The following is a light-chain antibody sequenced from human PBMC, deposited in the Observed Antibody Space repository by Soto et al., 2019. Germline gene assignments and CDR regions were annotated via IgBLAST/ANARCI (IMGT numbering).Light chain of an antibody. V-gene: IGKV1-12*01. J-gene: IGKJ4*01. CDR3: QQTNTFLPLT. CDR1: QGISNW. Sequence: DIQMTQSPSSVSASVGDRVTITGRASQGISNWLAWYQQQPGKAPKLLIYGASSLQSGVPSRFSGGGSGTHFTLIISSLQPEDFATDYCQQTNTFLPLTFGGGTKVEI. CDR2: GAS.